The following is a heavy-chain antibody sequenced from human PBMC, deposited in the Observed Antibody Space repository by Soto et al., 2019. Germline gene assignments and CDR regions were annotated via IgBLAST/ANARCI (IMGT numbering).Heavy chain of an antibody. D-gene: IGHD3-10*01. CDR3: ARDQSITMVRGVIINSRHMDV. V-gene: IGHV1-2*04. J-gene: IGHJ6*03. Sequence: GVSVKLSCKASRYTFTGYYMQSARQAHGKGLEWMGWINPNSGGTNYAQKFQGWVTMTRDTSISTAYMELSRLRSDDTAVYYCARDQSITMVRGVIINSRHMDVWGKGTTVTVSS. CDR2: INPNSGGT. CDR1: RYTFTGYY.